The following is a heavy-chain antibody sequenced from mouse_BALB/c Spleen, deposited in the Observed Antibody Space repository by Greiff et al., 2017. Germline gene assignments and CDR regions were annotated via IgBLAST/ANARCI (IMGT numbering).Heavy chain of an antibody. J-gene: IGHJ2*01. Sequence: VQLVESAAELARPGASVKMSCKASGYTFTSYTMHWVKQRPGQGLEWIGYINPSSGYTEYNQKFKDKTTLTADKSSSTAYMQLSSLTSEDSAVYYCVNYFDYWGQGTTLTVSS. CDR3: VNYFDY. CDR1: GYTFTSYT. CDR2: INPSSGYT. V-gene: IGHV1-4*02.